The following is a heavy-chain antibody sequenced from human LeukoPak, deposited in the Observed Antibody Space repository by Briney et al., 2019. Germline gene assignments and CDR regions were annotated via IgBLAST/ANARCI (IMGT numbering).Heavy chain of an antibody. Sequence: SETLSLTCGVSGGSITTTNWWTWVRQPPGKGLEWIGEVHLDGRTNYNPSLESRLTISVDLSENHISLKLSSVTAADTAVYYCARGATSGIAAAGTLFGTNVPYYYYGMDVWGQGTTVTVSS. J-gene: IGHJ6*02. D-gene: IGHD6-13*01. CDR1: GGSITTTNW. V-gene: IGHV4-4*02. CDR3: ARGATSGIAAAGTLFGTNVPYYYYGMDV. CDR2: VHLDGRT.